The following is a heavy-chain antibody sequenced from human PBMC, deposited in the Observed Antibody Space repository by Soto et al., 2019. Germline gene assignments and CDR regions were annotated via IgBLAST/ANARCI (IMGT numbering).Heavy chain of an antibody. CDR3: AREGYYDSSGYQYGMDV. J-gene: IGHJ6*02. Sequence: QVQLVQSGAEVKKPGASVKVSCKASGYTFTSYGISWVRQAPGQGLEWMGWISAYNGNTNYAQKLQGRVTMTTDTSTSTAYMELRSLRSNDTAVYYCAREGYYDSSGYQYGMDVWGQGTTVTVSS. CDR1: GYTFTSYG. V-gene: IGHV1-18*01. CDR2: ISAYNGNT. D-gene: IGHD3-22*01.